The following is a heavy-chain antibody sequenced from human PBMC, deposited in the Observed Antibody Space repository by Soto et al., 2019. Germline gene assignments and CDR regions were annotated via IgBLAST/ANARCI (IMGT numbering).Heavy chain of an antibody. V-gene: IGHV3-23*01. CDR1: GFTFGTFA. CDR2: ITSGADHT. D-gene: IGHD3-16*01. CDR3: AKVLDHSPANFWGH. J-gene: IGHJ4*02. Sequence: GGSLRLSCAASGFTFGTFAMSWVRQTPGKGLEWISVITSGADHTSYADSVKGRFTISRDNSKSALYLQMNSLGVEDTAVYYCAKVLDHSPANFWGHWDKGPLVTVSS.